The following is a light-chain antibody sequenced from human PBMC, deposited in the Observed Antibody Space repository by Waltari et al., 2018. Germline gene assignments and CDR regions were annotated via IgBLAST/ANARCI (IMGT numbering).Light chain of an antibody. Sequence: DTQLSQFPSTLAASVGDRVTITCRARGASNNWLAWYQQKPGTAPKVLIYDASTLQSGVPSRFSGSGSGTEFTLTIDSLQPDDFATYYCQQYNRFSPFGQGTNVEVK. J-gene: IGKJ1*01. CDR3: QQYNRFSP. V-gene: IGKV1-5*01. CDR2: DAS. CDR1: GASNNW.